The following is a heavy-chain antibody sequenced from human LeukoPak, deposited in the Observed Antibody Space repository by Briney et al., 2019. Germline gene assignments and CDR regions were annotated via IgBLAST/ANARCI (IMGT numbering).Heavy chain of an antibody. V-gene: IGHV4-34*01. CDR2: INHRGST. CDR3: AREEMAGLDY. D-gene: IGHD5-24*01. Sequence: AETLSLTCAVCGESFSGYYWSWIRQPPGKGLEWIGEINHRGSTNYSPSLKSRVTISVDTSENQFSLKLSSVAAADTAVYYCAREEMAGLDYWGQGTLVTVSS. CDR1: GESFSGYY. J-gene: IGHJ4*02.